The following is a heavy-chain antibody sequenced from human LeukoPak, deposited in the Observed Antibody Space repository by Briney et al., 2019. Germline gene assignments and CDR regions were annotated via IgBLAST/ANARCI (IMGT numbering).Heavy chain of an antibody. J-gene: IGHJ6*04. Sequence: SETLSLTCTVSGGSISSSSYYWGWIRQPPGKGLEWIGSIYYSGSTYYNPSLKSRVTISLDTSKNQVSLKLSSVTAADTAVYYCARDHKAAMVFCSDVWGKGTTVTVSS. V-gene: IGHV4-39*07. CDR2: IYYSGST. D-gene: IGHD5-18*01. CDR1: GGSISSSSYY. CDR3: ARDHKAAMVFCSDV.